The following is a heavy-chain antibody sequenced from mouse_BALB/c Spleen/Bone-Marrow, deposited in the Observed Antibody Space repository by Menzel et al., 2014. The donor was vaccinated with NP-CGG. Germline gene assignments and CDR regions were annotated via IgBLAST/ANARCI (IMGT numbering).Heavy chain of an antibody. CDR2: ISSGGSYT. CDR3: ARRDGGPMDY. V-gene: IGHV5-6*01. CDR1: GFTFSNYG. J-gene: IGHJ4*01. D-gene: IGHD2-3*01. Sequence: EVQLQQSGGDLVKPGGSLKLSCAASGFTFSNYGMSWVRQTPDKRLEWVATISSGGSYTYYPDSVKGRFTISRDNAKNTLYPQMSSLKSEDTAMYYCARRDGGPMDYWGQGTSVTVSS.